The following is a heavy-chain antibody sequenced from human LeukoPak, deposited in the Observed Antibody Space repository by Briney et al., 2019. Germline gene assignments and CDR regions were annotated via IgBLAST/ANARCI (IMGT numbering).Heavy chain of an antibody. V-gene: IGHV4-4*07. CDR2: IYISGAT. D-gene: IGHD2-15*01. Sequence: PSETLSLTCTVSGGSISRYYWSWIRQPPGKGLEWIGRIYISGATNYNPSLKTRVTMSVDTSNKRFSLNLSSVSAADTAVYYCAREVAAGVHFFDYWGQGTLVTVSS. CDR1: GGSISRYY. J-gene: IGHJ4*02. CDR3: AREVAAGVHFFDY.